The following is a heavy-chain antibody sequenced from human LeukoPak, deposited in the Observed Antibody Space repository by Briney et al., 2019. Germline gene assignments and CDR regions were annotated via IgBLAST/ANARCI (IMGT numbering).Heavy chain of an antibody. Sequence: ASVKVSCKASGYTFTSYGISWVRQATGQGLEWMGWISAYNGNTNYAQKLQGRVTMTTDTSTSTAYMELRSLRSDDTAVYYCAGLSGSYLEESFDYWGQGTLVTVSS. CDR2: ISAYNGNT. J-gene: IGHJ4*02. CDR3: AGLSGSYLEESFDY. CDR1: GYTFTSYG. D-gene: IGHD1-26*01. V-gene: IGHV1-18*01.